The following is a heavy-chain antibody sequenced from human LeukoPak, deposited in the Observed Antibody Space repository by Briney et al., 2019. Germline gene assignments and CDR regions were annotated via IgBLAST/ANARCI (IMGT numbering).Heavy chain of an antibody. Sequence: GGSLRLPCAASGFTFSSYSMNWVRQAPGKGLEWVSSISSSSSYIYYADSVKGRFTISRDNAKNSLYLQMNSLRAEDTAVYYCARDQHEDYFDYWGQGTLVSVSS. J-gene: IGHJ4*02. CDR1: GFTFSSYS. CDR2: ISSSSSYI. V-gene: IGHV3-21*01. CDR3: ARDQHEDYFDY.